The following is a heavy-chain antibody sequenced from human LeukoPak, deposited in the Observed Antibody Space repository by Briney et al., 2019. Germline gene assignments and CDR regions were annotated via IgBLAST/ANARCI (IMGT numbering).Heavy chain of an antibody. Sequence: SETLSLTCTVSGGSISSGGYYWSWIRQHPGKGLEWIGYIYYSGSTYYNPSLKSRVTISVDTSKNQFSLKLSSVTAADTAVYYCARAGGFFSPFGYWGQGTPVTVSS. CDR2: IYYSGST. V-gene: IGHV4-31*03. CDR1: GGSISSGGYY. CDR3: ARAGGFFSPFGY. J-gene: IGHJ4*02. D-gene: IGHD3-3*01.